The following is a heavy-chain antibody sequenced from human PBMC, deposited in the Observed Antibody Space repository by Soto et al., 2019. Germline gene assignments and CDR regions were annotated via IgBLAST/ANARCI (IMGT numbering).Heavy chain of an antibody. V-gene: IGHV4-39*01. CDR2: IYYSGST. CDR1: GCSISSSSYY. D-gene: IGHD3-10*01. CDR3: ATGVYGSGSYTHFDY. Sequence: SETLSLTCTVSGCSISSSSYYWGWIRQPPGKGLEWIGGIYYSGSTYYNPSLKSRVTISVDTSKNQFSLKLSSVTAADTAVYYCATGVYGSGSYTHFDYWGQGTLVTVSS. J-gene: IGHJ4*02.